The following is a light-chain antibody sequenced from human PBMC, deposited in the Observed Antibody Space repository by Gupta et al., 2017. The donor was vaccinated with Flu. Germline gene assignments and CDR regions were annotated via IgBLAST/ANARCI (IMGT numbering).Light chain of an antibody. CDR2: GVD. CDR3: ASYTTRSTWV. CDR1: SSDVGYYNY. Sequence: QSALTQSASMSGSPGQSITISCTGTSSDVGYYNYVAWFQQYPGNAPKLVIYGVDNRPSGVSDRFSGSKSGSTASLTISGLQTEDEADYYCASYTTRSTWVFGGGTMLTVL. J-gene: IGLJ3*02. V-gene: IGLV2-14*01.